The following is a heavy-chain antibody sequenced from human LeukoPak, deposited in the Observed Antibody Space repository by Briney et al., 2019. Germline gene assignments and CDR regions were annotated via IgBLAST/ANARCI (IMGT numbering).Heavy chain of an antibody. D-gene: IGHD3-9*01. Sequence: GSLRLSCAASGFTFSSYEMNWIRQPPGKGLEWIGEINHSGSTNYNPSLKSRVTISVDTSKNQFSLKLSSVTAADTAVYYCARHEKGYDILTGYYEFFDYWGQGTLVTVSS. CDR2: INHSGST. J-gene: IGHJ4*02. CDR1: GFTFSSYE. V-gene: IGHV4-34*01. CDR3: ARHEKGYDILTGYYEFFDY.